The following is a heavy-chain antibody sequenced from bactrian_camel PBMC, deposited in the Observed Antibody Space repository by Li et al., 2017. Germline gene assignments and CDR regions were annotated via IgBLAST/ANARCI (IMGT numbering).Heavy chain of an antibody. J-gene: IGHJ4*01. Sequence: HVQLVESGGGSVQAGGSLRLSFTTSGNRRRSSNCMGWFRQAPGKEREGVASVKTGGSRYYVDSVKDRFTMSQDADKNTLYLQMNNLKPEDTGMYYCAAEGYDGSCRVGGQFDYWGQGTQVTVS. CDR2: VKTGGSR. CDR1: GNRRRSSNC. V-gene: IGHV3S53*01. CDR3: AAEGYDGSCRVGGQFDY. D-gene: IGHD6*01.